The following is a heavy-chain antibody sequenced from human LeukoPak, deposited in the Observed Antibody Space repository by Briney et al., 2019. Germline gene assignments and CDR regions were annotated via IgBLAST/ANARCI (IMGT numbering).Heavy chain of an antibody. CDR1: GGTFSSYA. Sequence: ASVKVSCKASGGTFSSYAISWVRQAPGQGLEWMGGIIPIFGTANYAQKFQGRVTITTDESTSTAYMELSSLRSEDTAVYYCASPPAKDYGGNSVFLYWGQGTLVTVSS. CDR2: IIPIFGTA. D-gene: IGHD4-23*01. V-gene: IGHV1-69*05. J-gene: IGHJ4*02. CDR3: ASPPAKDYGGNSVFLY.